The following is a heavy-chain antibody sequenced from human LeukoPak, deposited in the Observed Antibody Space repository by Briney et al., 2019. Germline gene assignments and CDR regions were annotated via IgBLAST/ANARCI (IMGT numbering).Heavy chain of an antibody. CDR3: ARDRLHYGEYEKTFDY. D-gene: IGHD4-17*01. V-gene: IGHV4-34*01. J-gene: IGHJ4*02. CDR2: INHSGST. Sequence: SETLSLTCAVYGGSFSGYYWSWIRQPPGKGLEWIGEINHSGSTNYNPSLKSRVTISVDTSKNQFSLKLSSVTAADTAVYYCARDRLHYGEYEKTFDYWGQGTLVTVSS. CDR1: GGSFSGYY.